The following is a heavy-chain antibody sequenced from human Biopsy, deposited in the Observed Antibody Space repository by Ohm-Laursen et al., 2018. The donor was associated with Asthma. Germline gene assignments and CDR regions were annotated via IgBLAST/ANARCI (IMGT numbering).Heavy chain of an antibody. J-gene: IGHJ4*02. V-gene: IGHV1-24*01. CDR3: ASDFPKDYVRYSFQF. Sequence: ASVKVSCKISGYSLTDLSMNWVRQAPGQGLEWMGGHDHAEGGTVDARRFQCRVTMTEDTSTDTAYMELSSLSSDDTAVYYCASDFPKDYVRYSFQFWGQGTLVTVSS. D-gene: IGHD5-18*01. CDR1: GYSLTDLS. CDR2: HDHAEGGT.